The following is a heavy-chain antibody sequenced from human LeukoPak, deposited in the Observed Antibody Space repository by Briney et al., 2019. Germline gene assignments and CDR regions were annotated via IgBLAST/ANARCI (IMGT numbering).Heavy chain of an antibody. CDR2: ISSNSNYI. V-gene: IGHV3-21*01. J-gene: IGHJ4*02. CDR1: GFTFSSYE. CDR3: ARGSAQWPHLDFDY. Sequence: GGSLRLSCAASGFTFSSYEMNWVRQAPGKGLEWVSSISSNSNYIYYSDSVKGRFTISRDNAKNSLYLQMNSLRAEDTAVYYCARGSAQWPHLDFDYWGQGALVTVSS. D-gene: IGHD6-19*01.